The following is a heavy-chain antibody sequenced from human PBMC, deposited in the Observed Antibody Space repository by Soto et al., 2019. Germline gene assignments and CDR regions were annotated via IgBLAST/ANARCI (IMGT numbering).Heavy chain of an antibody. V-gene: IGHV3-74*01. D-gene: IGHD3-3*01. CDR1: GFTFSSYW. J-gene: IGHJ4*02. Sequence: EVQLVESGGGLVQPGGSLRLSCAASGFTFSSYWMHWVRQAPGKGLVWVSRINSDGSSTSYADSVKGRFTISRDNAKNTLYLQMNSLRAADTAVYYCARDGNYDFWSGYHSPDYFDYWGQGTLVTVSS. CDR3: ARDGNYDFWSGYHSPDYFDY. CDR2: INSDGSST.